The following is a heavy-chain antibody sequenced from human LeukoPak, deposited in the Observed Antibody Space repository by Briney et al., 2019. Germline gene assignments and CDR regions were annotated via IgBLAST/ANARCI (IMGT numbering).Heavy chain of an antibody. J-gene: IGHJ6*03. V-gene: IGHV1-69*13. CDR3: AINVVVVPATGTPLDYNYYYMDV. D-gene: IGHD2-2*01. Sequence: SGKLSCTASGGTFNMLAISWVRQAPGQGLEWRGGGIPIFSRKRYAQKFHGTVTISADESTSTAYMEVSSLRSDDTAIYYSAINVVVVPATGTPLDYNYYYMDVWGKGTTVTVSS. CDR1: GGTFNMLA. CDR2: GIPIFSRK.